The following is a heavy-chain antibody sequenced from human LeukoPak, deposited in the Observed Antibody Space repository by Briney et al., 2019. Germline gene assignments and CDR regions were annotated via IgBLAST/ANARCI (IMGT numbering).Heavy chain of an antibody. CDR3: ARDRPYSTSWYSFDS. CDR2: MHSGGST. Sequence: PGGSLRLSCAASGFIVNNSYMNWVRQTPGKGLEWVSVMHSGGSTYYSDSVKGRFTISRDNAKNTLYLQMNSLRAEDTAVYYCARDRPYSTSWYSFDSWGQGTLVTVSS. V-gene: IGHV3-53*01. J-gene: IGHJ4*02. D-gene: IGHD6-13*01. CDR1: GFIVNNSY.